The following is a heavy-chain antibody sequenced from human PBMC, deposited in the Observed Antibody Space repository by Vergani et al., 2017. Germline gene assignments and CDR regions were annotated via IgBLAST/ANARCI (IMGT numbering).Heavy chain of an antibody. J-gene: IGHJ5*02. CDR2: INPNSGGT. D-gene: IGHD2-2*02. CDR3: ARSESTGCYSGCRGWFDP. V-gene: IGHV1-2*02. CDR1: GYTFTGYY. Sequence: QVQLVQSGAEVKKPGASVKVSCKASGYTFTGYYMHWVRQAPGQGLEWMGWINPNSGGTNYAQKFQGRVTMTRDTSISTAYMERSRLRSDDTAVYYCARSESTGCYSGCRGWFDPWGQGTLVTVSS.